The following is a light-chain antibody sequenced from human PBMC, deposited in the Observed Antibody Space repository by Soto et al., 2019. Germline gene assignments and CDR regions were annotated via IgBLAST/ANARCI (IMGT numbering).Light chain of an antibody. CDR1: SSNIGAGYD. J-gene: IGLJ3*02. CDR2: GNT. Sequence: QSVLTQPPSMSGAPGQRVTMSGTGSSSNIGAGYDVHWYQLLPGTAPKLLIYGNTNRPSGVPDRFSGSKSGTSASLAITGLRAEDEADYYCQSHDSSLNSWVFGGGTKLTVL. V-gene: IGLV1-40*01. CDR3: QSHDSSLNSWV.